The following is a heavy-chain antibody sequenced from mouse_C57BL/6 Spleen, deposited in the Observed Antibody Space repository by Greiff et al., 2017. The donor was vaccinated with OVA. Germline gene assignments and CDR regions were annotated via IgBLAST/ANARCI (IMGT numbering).Heavy chain of an antibody. D-gene: IGHD1-1*01. CDR1: GFSLTSYG. V-gene: IGHV2-5*01. CDR2: IWRGGST. J-gene: IGHJ3*01. CDR3: AKKDYGSSYGFAY. Sequence: QVQLKQSGPGLVQPSQSLSITCTVSGFSLTSYGVHWVRQSPGKGLGWLGVIWRGGSTDYNAAFMSRLSITKDNSKSQVFFKMNSLQADDTAIYYCAKKDYGSSYGFAYWGQGTLVTVSA.